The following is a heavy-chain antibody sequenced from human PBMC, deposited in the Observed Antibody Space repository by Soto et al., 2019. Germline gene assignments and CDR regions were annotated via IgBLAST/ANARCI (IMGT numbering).Heavy chain of an antibody. D-gene: IGHD4-4*01. CDR2: IRPDGSET. CDR1: GFTFTDFY. V-gene: IGHV3-7*03. CDR3: AGWGGHDYNY. Sequence: EVQLVQSGGGLVQPGGSLRLSCVGSGFTFTDFYMNWVRQAPGKGLEWVANIRPDGSETNYVESVKGRFTTSRDNAKTSLFLQMNSLRADDTAVYYCAGWGGHDYNYWGPGILVTVSS. J-gene: IGHJ4*02.